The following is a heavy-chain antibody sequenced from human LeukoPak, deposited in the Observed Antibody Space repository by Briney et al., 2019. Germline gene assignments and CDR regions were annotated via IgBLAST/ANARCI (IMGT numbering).Heavy chain of an antibody. Sequence: NTSETLSLTCAVYGGSSSGYYWSWIRQPPGKGLEWIGEINHSGSTNYNPSLKSRVTISVDTSKNQFSLKLSSVTAADTAVYYCARGRGDIVVVPAAIGGYYFDYWGQGTLVTVSS. D-gene: IGHD2-2*02. CDR2: INHSGST. CDR1: GGSSSGYY. J-gene: IGHJ4*02. V-gene: IGHV4-34*01. CDR3: ARGRGDIVVVPAAIGGYYFDY.